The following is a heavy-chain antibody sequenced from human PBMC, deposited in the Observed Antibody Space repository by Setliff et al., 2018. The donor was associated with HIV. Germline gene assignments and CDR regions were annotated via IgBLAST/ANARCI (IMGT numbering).Heavy chain of an antibody. CDR1: GFTFRSYS. Sequence: GGSLRLSCAASGFTFRSYSMNWVRQAPGKGLEWVASISSSSSYIYYADSVKGRFTILRDDSENTLYLQMTSLKTEDTAVYYCAADIPGIAYPFDYWGQGIPVTVSS. CDR2: ISSSSSYI. D-gene: IGHD2-2*02. CDR3: AADIPGIAYPFDY. V-gene: IGHV3-21*03. J-gene: IGHJ4*02.